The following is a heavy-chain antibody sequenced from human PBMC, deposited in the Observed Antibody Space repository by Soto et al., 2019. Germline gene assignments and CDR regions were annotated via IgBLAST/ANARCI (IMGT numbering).Heavy chain of an antibody. D-gene: IGHD2-15*01. Sequence: SVKVSCKASGGTFSRSTISWVRQAPGQGLEWMGGIIPIFGTPNYAQKFQGRVTITADKSTSTAYMELSSLRSEDTAVYYCAREGTECSGSSSYYKWCDHRVQGTVVGVSS. V-gene: IGHV1-69*06. CDR3: AREGTECSGSSSYYKWCDH. CDR1: GGTFSRST. J-gene: IGHJ5*02. CDR2: IIPIFGTP.